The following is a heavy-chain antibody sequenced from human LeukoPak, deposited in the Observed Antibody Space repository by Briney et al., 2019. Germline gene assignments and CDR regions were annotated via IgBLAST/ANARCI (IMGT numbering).Heavy chain of an antibody. CDR1: GGSITFGSYY. CDR3: ARAIVIPESFGE. V-gene: IGHV4-61*02. D-gene: IGHD3-16*01. J-gene: IGHJ4*02. CDR2: FYTSRST. Sequence: PSETLSLTCTVSGGSITFGSYYWTWLRQPAGQGLEWIGRFYTSRSTFYTPSLKSRVTISMSTTMYYFQLRLISATATATAVCSCARAIVIPESFGEWGQGALVTVSS.